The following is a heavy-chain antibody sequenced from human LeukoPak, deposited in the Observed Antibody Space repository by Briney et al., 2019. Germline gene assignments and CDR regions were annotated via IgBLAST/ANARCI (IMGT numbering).Heavy chain of an antibody. Sequence: GGSLRLSCAASGFTFSDYYMSWIRQAPGKGLEWVSYISSSGSTIYYAGSVKGRFTISRDNAKNSLYLQMNSLRAEDTAVYYCARDLYYDSSGYYLWGQGTLVTVSS. CDR2: ISSSGSTI. V-gene: IGHV3-11*01. CDR1: GFTFSDYY. CDR3: ARDLYYDSSGYYL. J-gene: IGHJ4*02. D-gene: IGHD3-22*01.